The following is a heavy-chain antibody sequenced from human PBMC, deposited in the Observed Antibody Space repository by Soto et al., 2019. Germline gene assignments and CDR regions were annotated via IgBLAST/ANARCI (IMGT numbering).Heavy chain of an antibody. D-gene: IGHD3-3*01. V-gene: IGHV4-4*02. J-gene: IGHJ4*02. CDR1: GGSISSSNW. Sequence: SETLSLTCAVSGGSISSSNWWSWVRQLPGKGLEWLGGIYHSGSTNYNPSLKSRVTISVDKSKNQFSLKLSSVTAADTAVYYCARIRGRRITIFGVVILYYFHYWCKATLLTLS. CDR3: ARIRGRRITIFGVVILYYFHY. CDR2: IYHSGST.